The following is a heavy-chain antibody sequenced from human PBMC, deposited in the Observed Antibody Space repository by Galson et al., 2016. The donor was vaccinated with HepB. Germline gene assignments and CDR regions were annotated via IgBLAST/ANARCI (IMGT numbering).Heavy chain of an antibody. D-gene: IGHD1/OR15-1a*01. CDR2: XXGSXXXT. CDR1: GFIFSRXX. V-gene: IGHV3-23*01. J-gene: IGHJ4*02. CDR3: AGEEHGASTNYLAY. Sequence: SLRLSCAASGFIFSRXXXSXXXQSXXXGLXXXSAXXGSXXXTYXXXSVNARFTISXXNSRNTLYLQMNSLRAEDTAIYYCAGEEHGASTNYLAYXGXGT.